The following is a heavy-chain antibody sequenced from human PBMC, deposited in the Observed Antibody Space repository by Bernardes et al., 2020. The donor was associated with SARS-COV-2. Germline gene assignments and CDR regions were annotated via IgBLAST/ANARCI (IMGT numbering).Heavy chain of an antibody. CDR2: ISAYNGNT. J-gene: IGHJ6*02. CDR1: GYTFTSYG. D-gene: IGHD2-2*01. Sequence: ASVKVSCKASGYTFTSYGISWVRQAPGQGLEWMGWISAYNGNTNYAQKLQGRVTMTTDTSTSTAYMELRSLRSDDTAVYYCARVWDIVVVPAAPERGYYYGMDVWGQGTTVTVSS. V-gene: IGHV1-18*04. CDR3: ARVWDIVVVPAAPERGYYYGMDV.